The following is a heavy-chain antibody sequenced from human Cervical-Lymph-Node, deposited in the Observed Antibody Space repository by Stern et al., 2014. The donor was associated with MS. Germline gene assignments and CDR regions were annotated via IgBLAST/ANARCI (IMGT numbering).Heavy chain of an antibody. J-gene: IGHJ5*02. CDR3: ATDIVRDLTPPA. D-gene: IGHD2-15*01. CDR1: GDTFNTHS. CDR2: IIPVFATP. V-gene: IGHV1-69*01. Sequence: QVQLVQSGAEVKKPGSSVKVSCKASGDTFNTHSFCWVRHAPGLGLEWMGGIIPVFATPTYAQKFLGRVTFTADDSTSTVYMELASLRSEDTAIYYCATDIVRDLTPPAWGQGTLVTVSS.